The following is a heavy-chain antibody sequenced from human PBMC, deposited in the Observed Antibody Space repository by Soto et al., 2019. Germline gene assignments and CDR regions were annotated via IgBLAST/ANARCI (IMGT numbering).Heavy chain of an antibody. CDR2: ISGSGVST. CDR3: AKGQTRFDP. CDR1: GFTFSSYS. V-gene: IGHV3-23*01. Sequence: GGSLRLSCAACGFTFSSYSISWVRQAPWKGLEWVSAISGSGVSTYYADSVKGRFTISRDNSKNTLYLQMNSLRAEDTAVYYCAKGQTRFDPWGQRTLVPVSS. J-gene: IGHJ5*02.